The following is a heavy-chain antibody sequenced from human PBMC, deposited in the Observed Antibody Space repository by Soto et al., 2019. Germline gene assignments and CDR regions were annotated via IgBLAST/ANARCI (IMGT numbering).Heavy chain of an antibody. J-gene: IGHJ3*02. CDR3: ARVYSDDSSGYYGDVFEI. D-gene: IGHD3-22*01. CDR2: IFYSGST. Sequence: PGKGLEWIGYIFYSGSTNYNPSLKSRVTISVDTSKNQFSLKLSSVTAADTAVYYCARVYSDDSSGYYGDVFEIWRKRTMV. V-gene: IGHV4-59*12.